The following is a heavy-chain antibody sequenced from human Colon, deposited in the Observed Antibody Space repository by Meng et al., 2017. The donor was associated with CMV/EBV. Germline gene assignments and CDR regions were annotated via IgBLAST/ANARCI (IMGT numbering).Heavy chain of an antibody. V-gene: IGHV3-30*02. Sequence: GESLKISCAASGFTFNIYDIHWVRQAPGKGLEWVAVMRFHGSNEYYADSVKGRFSVSRDNSKSTLYLQMNSLKPEDTAVYFCAKDLKAYSSGWFSDYWGQGTLVTVSS. CDR2: MRFHGSNE. CDR1: GFTFNIYD. D-gene: IGHD6-19*01. CDR3: AKDLKAYSSGWFSDY. J-gene: IGHJ4*02.